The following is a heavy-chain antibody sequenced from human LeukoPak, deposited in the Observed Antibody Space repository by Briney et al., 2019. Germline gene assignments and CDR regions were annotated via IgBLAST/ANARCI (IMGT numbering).Heavy chain of an antibody. Sequence: GGSLRLSCTASGFTFGDYAMSWFRQAPGKGLEWVGFIRSKAYGGTTEYAASVKGRFTISRDDSKSIAYLQMNSLKTEDTAVYYCTRHYYGSGSYYFDPWGQGTLVTVSS. D-gene: IGHD3-10*01. J-gene: IGHJ5*02. V-gene: IGHV3-49*03. CDR1: GFTFGDYA. CDR2: IRSKAYGGTT. CDR3: TRHYYGSGSYYFDP.